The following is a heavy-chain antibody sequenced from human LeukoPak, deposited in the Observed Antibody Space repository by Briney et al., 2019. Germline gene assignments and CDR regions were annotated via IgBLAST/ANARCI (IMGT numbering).Heavy chain of an antibody. J-gene: IGHJ4*02. CDR1: GFTFSSYA. CDR3: TRVGYIDEGIDY. CDR2: IKQDGSKK. D-gene: IGHD5-24*01. V-gene: IGHV3-7*04. Sequence: GGSLRLSCAASGFTFSSYAMTWVRQAPGKGLEWVANIKQDGSKKSYVDSVKGRFTISRDNARNSLYLQMNSLRAEDTAIYYCTRVGYIDEGIDYWGQGTLVTVSS.